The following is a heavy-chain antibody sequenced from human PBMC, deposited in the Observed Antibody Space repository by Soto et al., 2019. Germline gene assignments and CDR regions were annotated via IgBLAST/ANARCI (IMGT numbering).Heavy chain of an antibody. Sequence: QVQLVESGGGVVQPGRSLRLSCAASGFTFRSHGMHWVRQAPGKGLEWVALIWYDGSNKHYVDSVKGRFTISRDNSQNTVFQQMNSLRAEDTAVYHCAREGNCSGGDCSYYGMDVWGQGTTVTVSS. J-gene: IGHJ6*02. CDR3: AREGNCSGGDCSYYGMDV. V-gene: IGHV3-33*01. CDR1: GFTFRSHG. D-gene: IGHD2-15*01. CDR2: IWYDGSNK.